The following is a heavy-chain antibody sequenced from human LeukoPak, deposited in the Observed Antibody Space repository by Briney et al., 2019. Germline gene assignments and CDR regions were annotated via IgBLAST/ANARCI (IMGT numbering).Heavy chain of an antibody. J-gene: IGHJ6*02. CDR2: ISYSSATI. CDR1: GFTFSTYS. D-gene: IGHD3-3*01. Sequence: GGSLRLSCAASGFTFSTYSMNWVRQAPGKGLEWVSFISYSSATIYYADSVKGRFTISKDNAKNSLYLQMNSLRAEDTAVYYCARAEYDFWSGYYRDYYYGMDVWGQGTTVTVSS. CDR3: ARAEYDFWSGYYRDYYYGMDV. V-gene: IGHV3-48*01.